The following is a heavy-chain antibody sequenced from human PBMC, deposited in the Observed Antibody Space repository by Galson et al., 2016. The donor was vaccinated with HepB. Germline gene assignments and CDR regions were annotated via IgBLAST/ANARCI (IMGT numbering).Heavy chain of an antibody. CDR1: GFAFSDSY. D-gene: IGHD2-15*01. J-gene: IGHJ4*02. CDR3: AGGPGWTEDY. V-gene: IGHV3-7*03. Sequence: SLRLSCAASGFAFSDSYMGWIRQAPGKGLEWVANIAKDGGEKNYVASLKGRFAISRDNAKNSLYLQMNSLRVEDTAVYYCAGGPGWTEDYWGQGTLVTVSS. CDR2: IAKDGGEK.